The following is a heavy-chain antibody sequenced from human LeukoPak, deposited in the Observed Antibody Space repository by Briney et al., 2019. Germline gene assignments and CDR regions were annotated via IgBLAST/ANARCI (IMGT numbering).Heavy chain of an antibody. D-gene: IGHD3-10*01. CDR2: IYYSGST. Sequence: PSETLSLTCTVSGGSISSSSYYWGWIRQPPGKGLEWIGSIYYSGSTYYNPSLKSRVTISVDTSKNQFSLKLSSVTAADTAVYYCARGVVSVTMVRGVSYYYYYYMDVWGKGTTVTISS. CDR3: ARGVVSVTMVRGVSYYYYYYMDV. V-gene: IGHV4-39*07. CDR1: GGSISSSSYY. J-gene: IGHJ6*03.